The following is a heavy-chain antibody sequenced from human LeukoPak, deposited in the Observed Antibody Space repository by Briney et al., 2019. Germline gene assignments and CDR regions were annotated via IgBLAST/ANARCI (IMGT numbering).Heavy chain of an antibody. CDR2: IYPGDSDT. CDR3: ARRIYVEMATITSNWFDP. CDR1: GYSFTSYW. D-gene: IGHD5-24*01. J-gene: IGHJ5*02. Sequence: GESLKISCKGSGYSFTSYWIGWVRQMPGKGLEWMGIIYPGDSDTRYSPSFQGQVTISADKSISTAYLQWSSLKASDTAVYYCARRIYVEMATITSNWFDPWGQGTLVTVSS. V-gene: IGHV5-51*01.